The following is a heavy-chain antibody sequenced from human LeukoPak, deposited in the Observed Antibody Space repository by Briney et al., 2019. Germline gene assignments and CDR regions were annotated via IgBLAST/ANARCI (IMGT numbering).Heavy chain of an antibody. CDR2: ISYDGSNK. D-gene: IGHD6-19*01. CDR3: AKGIAVAGVGVY. CDR1: GFTFSSYG. J-gene: IGHJ4*02. V-gene: IGHV3-30*18. Sequence: GGSLRLSCAASGFTFSSYGMHWVRQAPGKGLEWVAVISYDGSNKYYADSVKGRFTISGDNSKNTLYLQMNSLRAEDTAVYYCAKGIAVAGVGVYWGQGTLVTVSS.